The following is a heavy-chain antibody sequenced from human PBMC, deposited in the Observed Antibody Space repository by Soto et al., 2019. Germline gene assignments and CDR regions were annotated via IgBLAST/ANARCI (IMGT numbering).Heavy chain of an antibody. V-gene: IGHV1-69*12. CDR2: IIPIFGTA. CDR1: GGTFSSYA. D-gene: IGHD3-22*01. CDR3: ARGGDYYDSRGYYYGLDY. J-gene: IGHJ4*02. Sequence: QVQLVQSGAEVKKPGSSVKVSCKASGGTFSSYAISWVRQAPGQGLEWMGGIIPIFGTANYAQKFQGRVTITADESTSTAYMELSSLRSEDTAVYYCARGGDYYDSRGYYYGLDYWGQGTLVTVSS.